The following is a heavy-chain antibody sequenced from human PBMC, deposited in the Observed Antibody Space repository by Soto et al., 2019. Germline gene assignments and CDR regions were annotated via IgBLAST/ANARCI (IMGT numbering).Heavy chain of an antibody. D-gene: IGHD6-6*01. CDR3: ARRGSSSSLYYYYGMDV. CDR2: IIPIFGTA. J-gene: IGHJ6*02. CDR1: GYTFTSYG. V-gene: IGHV1-69*13. Sequence: SARLSCKASGYTFTSYGISWVRQDPGQGLEWMGGIIPIFGTANYAQKFQGRVTITADESTSTAYMELSSLRSEDTAVYYCARRGSSSSLYYYYGMDVWGQGTTVTV.